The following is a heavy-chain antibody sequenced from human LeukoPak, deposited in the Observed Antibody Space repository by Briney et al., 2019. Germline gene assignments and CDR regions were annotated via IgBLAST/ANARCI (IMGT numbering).Heavy chain of an antibody. Sequence: GSLRLSCAASGFTFSSYAMSWVRQAPGKGLEWIGYIYYSGSSKYNPSLKSRVTISVDTSKNQFSLKLISVTAADTAVYYCARVPIAVAVTRWYFDPWGRGTLVTVSS. CDR3: ARVPIAVAVTRWYFDP. CDR1: GFTFSSYA. CDR2: IYYSGSS. J-gene: IGHJ2*01. V-gene: IGHV4-59*01. D-gene: IGHD6-19*01.